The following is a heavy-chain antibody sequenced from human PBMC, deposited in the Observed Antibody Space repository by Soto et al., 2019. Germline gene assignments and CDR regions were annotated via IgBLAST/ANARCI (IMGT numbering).Heavy chain of an antibody. J-gene: IGHJ3*02. Sequence: QLQQWGAGLLKPSETLSLTCVVSGGSFSTYYYNWIRQSPGKGLERIGEINHSGHNNYSPSLKSRVTMSLDTSKTQFSLKPTSVTAADTAVYYCARGGSNDWQVALDIWGQGTMVTVSS. CDR1: GGSFSTYY. V-gene: IGHV4-34*01. CDR3: ARGGSNDWQVALDI. CDR2: INHSGHN. D-gene: IGHD3-9*01.